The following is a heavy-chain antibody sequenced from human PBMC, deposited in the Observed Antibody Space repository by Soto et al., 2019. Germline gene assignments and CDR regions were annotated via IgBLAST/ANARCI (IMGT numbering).Heavy chain of an antibody. CDR2: IKTDGSIT. CDR3: ARDNKWSLDY. J-gene: IGHJ4*02. D-gene: IGHD2-15*01. CDR1: RFTFSAHW. V-gene: IGHV3-74*01. Sequence: PAGSLRLSCAASRFTFSAHWMHWVRQAPGKGLVWVSHIKTDGSITRDADSVKGRFTISRDNARNTLYLQMNSLRAEDTAVYYCARDNKWSLDYWGQGTLVTVSS.